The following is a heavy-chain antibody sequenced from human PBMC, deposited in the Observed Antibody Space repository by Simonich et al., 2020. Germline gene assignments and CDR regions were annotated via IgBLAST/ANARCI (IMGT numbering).Heavy chain of an antibody. Sequence: EVQLVESGGGLVQPGGSLRLSCAASGFTVSSKYMSWVRQATGKGLELVSVIYSGGSTYYADSVKGRFTISRHNSKITLYLQMNSLGAEDTAVDYCVSHSSGWYWGQGTLVTVSS. CDR1: GFTVSSKY. CDR2: IYSGGST. V-gene: IGHV3-53*04. CDR3: VSHSSGWY. D-gene: IGHD6-19*01. J-gene: IGHJ4*02.